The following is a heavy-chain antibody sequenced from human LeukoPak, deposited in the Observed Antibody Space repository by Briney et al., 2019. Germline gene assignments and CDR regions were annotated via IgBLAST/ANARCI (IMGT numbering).Heavy chain of an antibody. CDR1: GGSISIYY. CDR3: ATSSSSWYKEFDY. V-gene: IGHV4-59*01. J-gene: IGHJ4*03. CDR2: IYYSGST. D-gene: IGHD6-13*01. Sequence: SETLSLTCTVSGGSISIYYWIWIRQPPGKGLEWIGYIYYSGSTNYNPSLKSRVTISADTSKNQFSLKLSSVTAADTAVYYCATSSSSWYKEFDYWGQGTTVTVSS.